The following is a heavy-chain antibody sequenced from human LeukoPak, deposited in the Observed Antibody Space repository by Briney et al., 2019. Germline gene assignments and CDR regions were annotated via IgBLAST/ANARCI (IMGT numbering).Heavy chain of an antibody. Sequence: ASVKVSCKASGYTFTSYDINWVRQATGQGLEWMGWMNPNSGNTGYAQKFQGRVTMTRNTSISTAYMELSSLRSEDTAVYYCARDWVLYDAFDIWGQGTMVTVSS. D-gene: IGHD7-27*01. CDR3: ARDWVLYDAFDI. CDR1: GYTFTSYD. CDR2: MNPNSGNT. J-gene: IGHJ3*02. V-gene: IGHV1-8*01.